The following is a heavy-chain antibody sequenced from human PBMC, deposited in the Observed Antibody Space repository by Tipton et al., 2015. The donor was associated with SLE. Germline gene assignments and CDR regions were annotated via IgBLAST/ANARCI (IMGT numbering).Heavy chain of an antibody. J-gene: IGHJ4*02. CDR3: ARNDYDSH. CDR1: GFTFSDYY. V-gene: IGHV3-11*04. Sequence: SLRLSCAASGFTFSDYYMNWVRQAPGKGLEWVSYISSSGSTMYYADSVKGRFTISRDNAKNSLYLQMNSLRAEDTAVYYCARNDYDSHWGQGTLVTVSS. CDR2: ISSSGSTM. D-gene: IGHD4-17*01.